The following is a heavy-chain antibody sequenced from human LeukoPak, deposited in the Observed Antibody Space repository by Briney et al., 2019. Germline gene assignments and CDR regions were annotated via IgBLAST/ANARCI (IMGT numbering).Heavy chain of an antibody. D-gene: IGHD2-2*01. CDR3: ARDVVLVPAAIHYGMDV. CDR2: INHSGRT. Sequence: SETLSLTCAVYGGSFSDYFWGWIRQPPGKGLEWIGEINHSGRTYYNPSLKSRVTISVDTSKNQFSPNLSSVTAADAAVYYCARDVVLVPAAIHYGMDVWGQGTTVTVSS. V-gene: IGHV4-34*01. J-gene: IGHJ6*02. CDR1: GGSFSDYF.